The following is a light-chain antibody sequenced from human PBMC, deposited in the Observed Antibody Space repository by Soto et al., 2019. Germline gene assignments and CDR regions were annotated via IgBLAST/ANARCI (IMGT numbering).Light chain of an antibody. V-gene: IGLV1-44*01. CDR2: SDN. CDR3: AAWDVSLVV. J-gene: IGLJ2*01. Sequence: QAVVTQPPSASGTPGQRDTISCSGSSSNIGTNTVIWYQQLPGAAPKLLIYSDNQRPSGVPDRFSGSKSGTSASLAISGLQSEDEADYYCAAWDVSLVVFGGGTKLTVL. CDR1: SSNIGTNT.